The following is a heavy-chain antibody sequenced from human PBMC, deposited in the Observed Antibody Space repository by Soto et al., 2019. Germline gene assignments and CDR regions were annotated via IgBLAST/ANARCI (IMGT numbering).Heavy chain of an antibody. CDR1: GGTFSSYA. Sequence: QVQLVQSGAEVKKPGSSVKVSCKASGGTFSSYAISWVRQAPGQGLEWMGGIIPIIGTANYAQKFQGRVTITADESTSRAYMELSSLRSEDTAVYYCARGTGYCSGGSCYPGAFDIWGQGTMVTVSS. D-gene: IGHD2-15*01. V-gene: IGHV1-69*01. CDR2: IIPIIGTA. J-gene: IGHJ3*02. CDR3: ARGTGYCSGGSCYPGAFDI.